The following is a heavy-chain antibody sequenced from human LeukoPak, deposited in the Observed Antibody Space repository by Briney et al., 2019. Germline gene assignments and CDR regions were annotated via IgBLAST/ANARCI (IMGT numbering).Heavy chain of an antibody. Sequence: SETLSLTCTVSGYSISSGYYWGWIRQPPGKGLEWIGSIYHSGSTYYNPSLKSRVTMSIDTSKNQFSLKLSSVTAADTAVYYCARRLGRKFGERFYYYHYMDVWGKGTTVTISS. V-gene: IGHV4-38-2*02. J-gene: IGHJ6*03. CDR2: IYHSGST. D-gene: IGHD3-10*01. CDR3: ARRLGRKFGERFYYYHYMDV. CDR1: GYSISSGYY.